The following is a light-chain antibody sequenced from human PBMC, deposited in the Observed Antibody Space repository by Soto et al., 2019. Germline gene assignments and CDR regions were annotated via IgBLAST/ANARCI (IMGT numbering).Light chain of an antibody. CDR2: AAS. J-gene: IGKJ3*01. CDR3: QQRSNWPFT. CDR1: QSVNNY. V-gene: IGKV3-11*01. Sequence: IVLTQSLGALSLSPGGRATLSCRASQSVNNYLAWYQQKPGQAPRLLIYAASNRATGIPARFSGSGSGTDFTLTISSLEPEDFAVYYCQQRSNWPFTSGPGTKVDI.